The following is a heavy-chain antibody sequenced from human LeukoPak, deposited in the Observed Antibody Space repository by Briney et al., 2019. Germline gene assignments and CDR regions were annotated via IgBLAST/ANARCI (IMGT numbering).Heavy chain of an antibody. D-gene: IGHD5-24*01. CDR1: GFTFTNYA. CDR3: AKDDRWLQFCC. Sequence: GGPLRLSCAASGFTFTNYAMTWVRQAPGKGLEWVSSISASGVMTYYADSVKGRFTISRDNSRNTLYLQMNSLRAEDTAVYYCAKDDRWLQFCCWGQGTLVTVSA. J-gene: IGHJ4*02. CDR2: ISASGVMT. V-gene: IGHV3-23*01.